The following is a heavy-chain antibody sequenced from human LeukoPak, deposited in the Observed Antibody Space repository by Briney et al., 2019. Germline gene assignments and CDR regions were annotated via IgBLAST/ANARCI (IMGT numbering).Heavy chain of an antibody. J-gene: IGHJ4*02. CDR2: INHSGST. CDR3: ASNLAITMVRGAIVN. Sequence: SETLSLTCAVYGGSFSGYYWSWIRQPPGKGLEWIGEINHSGSTNYNPSLKSRVTISVDTSKNQFSLKLSSVTAADTAVYYCASNLAITMVRGAIVNWGQGTLVTVSS. CDR1: GGSFSGYY. D-gene: IGHD3-10*01. V-gene: IGHV4-34*01.